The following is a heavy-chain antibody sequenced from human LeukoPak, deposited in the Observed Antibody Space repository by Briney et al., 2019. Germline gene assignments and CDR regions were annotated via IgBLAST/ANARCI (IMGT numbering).Heavy chain of an antibody. Sequence: PGGSLRLSCAASGFTVSSNYMSWVRQAPGKGLEWVSVIYSGSSTYYADSVKGRFTISRDNAKNSLYLQMNSLRAEDTAVYYCASGLELDYWGQGTLVTVSS. V-gene: IGHV3-53*01. J-gene: IGHJ4*02. CDR1: GFTVSSNY. CDR2: IYSGSST. CDR3: ASGLELDY.